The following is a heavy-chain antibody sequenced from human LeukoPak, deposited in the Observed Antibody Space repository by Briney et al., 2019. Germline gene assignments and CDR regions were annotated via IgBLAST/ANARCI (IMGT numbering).Heavy chain of an antibody. CDR2: IYPGDSDT. CDR1: GYSFTTYW. J-gene: IGHJ5*02. V-gene: IGHV5-51*01. CDR3: ARRGPSSGRDNWFDP. Sequence: LGESLKISCKGSGYSFTTYWIGWVRQMPGKGLEWMGIIYPGDSDTRYSPSFQGHVTISVDKSITTAYLQWSSLKASDTAMYYCARRGPSSGRDNWFDPWGQGTLVTVSS. D-gene: IGHD6-19*01.